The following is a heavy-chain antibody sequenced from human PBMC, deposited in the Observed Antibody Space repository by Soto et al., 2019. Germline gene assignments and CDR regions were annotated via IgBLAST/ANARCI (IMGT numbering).Heavy chain of an antibody. CDR1: GYTFTRYY. J-gene: IGHJ3*02. CDR3: ARELRNQIVVVTPGAFDI. V-gene: IGHV1-46*01. CDR2: INPSGGST. D-gene: IGHD3-22*01. Sequence: GASVKVSCKTSGYTFTRYYMHWVRQAPGQGLEWMGIINPSGGSTSYAQKFQGRVTMTRDTSTSTVYMELSSLRSEDTAVYYCARELRNQIVVVTPGAFDIPGPATMVTVS.